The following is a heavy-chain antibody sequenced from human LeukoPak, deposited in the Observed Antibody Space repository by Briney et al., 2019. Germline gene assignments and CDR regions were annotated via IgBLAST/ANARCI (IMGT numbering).Heavy chain of an antibody. CDR3: ARESQAVAFDI. D-gene: IGHD4-17*01. V-gene: IGHV4-59*12. J-gene: IGHJ3*02. CDR1: GGSISSYY. Sequence: PSETLSLTCTVSGGSISSYYWSWIRQPPGKGPEWIGYIYYSGSTNYNPPLKSRVTISVDTSKNQFSLKLSSVTAADTAVYYCARESQAVAFDIWGQGTMVTVSS. CDR2: IYYSGST.